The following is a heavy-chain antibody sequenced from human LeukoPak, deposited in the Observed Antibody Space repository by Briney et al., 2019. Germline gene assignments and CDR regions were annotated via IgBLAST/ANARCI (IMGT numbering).Heavy chain of an antibody. CDR3: AREQGLSSYYFDS. Sequence: PSETLSLTCTVSGASISNTNSYWAWIRQPPGRGLEWIGSVDYTGYTYNDPSLTSRLSISVDTSKNQFSLSLRSVTAADTALYYCAREQGLSSYYFDSWGQGTLVTVSS. J-gene: IGHJ4*02. V-gene: IGHV4-39*07. CDR1: GASISNTNSY. D-gene: IGHD5/OR15-5a*01. CDR2: VDYTGYT.